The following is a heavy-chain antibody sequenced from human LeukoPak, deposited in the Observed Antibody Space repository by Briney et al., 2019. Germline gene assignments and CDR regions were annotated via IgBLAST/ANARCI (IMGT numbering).Heavy chain of an antibody. V-gene: IGHV4-30-2*01. J-gene: IGHJ6*02. CDR2: IYHSGST. CDR3: ARGPYSSGWDYSYYYGMDV. CDR1: GGSISSGGYS. Sequence: PSETLSLTCAVSGGSISSGGYSWSWIRQPPGKGLEWIGYIYHSGSTYYNPSLKSRVTILVDRSKNQFSLKLSSVTAADTAVYYCARGPYSSGWDYSYYYGMDVWGQGTTVTVSS. D-gene: IGHD6-19*01.